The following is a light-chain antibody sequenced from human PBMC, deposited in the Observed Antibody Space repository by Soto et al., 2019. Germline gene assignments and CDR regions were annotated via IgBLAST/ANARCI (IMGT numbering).Light chain of an antibody. CDR1: SSNIGNNY. CDR3: GAWDSSLSVGL. J-gene: IGLJ2*01. Sequence: QSVLTQPPSVSAAPGQKVTISCSGSSSNIGNNYVSWYQQLPGTAPTLLMYDNDKRPSGIPDRFSGSKSGTSATLGITGLQTGDEADYYCGAWDSSLSVGLFGGGTKLTV. V-gene: IGLV1-51*01. CDR2: DND.